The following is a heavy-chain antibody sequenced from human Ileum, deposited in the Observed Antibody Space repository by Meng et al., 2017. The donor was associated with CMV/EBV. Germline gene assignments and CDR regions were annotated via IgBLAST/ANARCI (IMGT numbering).Heavy chain of an antibody. CDR1: GFTFIDDY. D-gene: IGHD1-1*01. CDR2: IDLNSGVT. Sequence: SCKASGFTFIDDYLHWVRLAPGRGLEWMGWIDLNSGVTNYPRKFQGRVTMTRDTSITTAYMDLFGLTSDDTALYFCARDPPRTTTFDYWGQGTLVTVSS. J-gene: IGHJ4*02. V-gene: IGHV1-2*02. CDR3: ARDPPRTTTFDY.